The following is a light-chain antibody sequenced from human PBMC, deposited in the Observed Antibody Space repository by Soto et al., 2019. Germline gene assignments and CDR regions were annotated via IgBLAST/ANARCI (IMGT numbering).Light chain of an antibody. CDR3: SSFTTSSTSV. CDR2: DVS. CDR1: SSDVGRYNY. Sequence: QPVLAQPASVSGSPGQSITISCTGTSSDVGRYNYVSWFQQHPGKAPKLLIYDVSNWPSGVSDRFSGSKSGNTASLTISGLQAEDEADYYCSSFTTSSTSVFGTGTKQTV. J-gene: IGLJ1*01. V-gene: IGLV2-14*01.